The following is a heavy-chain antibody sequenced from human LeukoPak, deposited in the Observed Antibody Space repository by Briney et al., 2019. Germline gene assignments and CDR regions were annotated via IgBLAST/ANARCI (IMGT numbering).Heavy chain of an antibody. CDR1: GGSISSSSYY. V-gene: IGHV4-39*01. Sequence: PSETLSPTCTVSGGSISSSSYYWGWIRQPPGKGLEWIGSIYYSGSTYYNPSLKSRVTISVDTSKNQFSLKLSSVTAADTAVYYCARQSYYYDSSGSYYYMDVWGKGTTVTVSS. CDR3: ARQSYYYDSSGSYYYMDV. D-gene: IGHD3-22*01. CDR2: IYYSGST. J-gene: IGHJ6*03.